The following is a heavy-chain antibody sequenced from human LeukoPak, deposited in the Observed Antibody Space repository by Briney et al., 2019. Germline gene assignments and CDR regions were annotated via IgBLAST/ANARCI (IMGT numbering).Heavy chain of an antibody. CDR3: ASTHYYSSGWYLDDY. CDR2: INPNSGGT. V-gene: IGHV1-2*02. Sequence: ASVNVSCKASGYTFTDYYMHWVRQAPGQGLEWLGWINPNSGGTNYAQKFQGRVTMTRDTSISTAYMELSRLRSDDTAVYYCASTHYYSSGWYLDDYWGQGTLVTVSS. D-gene: IGHD6-19*01. J-gene: IGHJ4*02. CDR1: GYTFTDYY.